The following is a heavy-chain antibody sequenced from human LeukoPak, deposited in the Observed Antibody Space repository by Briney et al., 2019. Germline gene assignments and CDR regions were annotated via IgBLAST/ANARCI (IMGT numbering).Heavy chain of an antibody. CDR3: AKDLSGSGWASHY. Sequence: GSLRLSCAASGFSFSSSAMNWVRQPPGKGLEWVSSISGDTTYYADSVKGRFTISRDNSKSTLYLQMNSLRAEDTALYYCAKDLSGSGWASHYWGQGTLVTVSS. D-gene: IGHD6-19*01. V-gene: IGHV3-23*01. J-gene: IGHJ4*02. CDR1: GFSFSSSA. CDR2: ISGDTT.